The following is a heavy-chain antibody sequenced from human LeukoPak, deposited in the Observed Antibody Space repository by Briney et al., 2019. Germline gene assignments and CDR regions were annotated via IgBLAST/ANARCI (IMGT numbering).Heavy chain of an antibody. CDR3: ARDHRVDYYDSSGYYYDLNWFDP. V-gene: IGHV1-46*01. D-gene: IGHD3-22*01. Sequence: GASVKVSCKASGYTFTSYYMHWVRQAPGQGLEWMGIINPSGGSTSYAQKFQGRVTMTRDTSTSTVYMELSSLRSEDTAVYYCARDHRVDYYDSSGYYYDLNWFDPWGQGTLVTVSS. CDR1: GYTFTSYY. CDR2: INPSGGST. J-gene: IGHJ5*02.